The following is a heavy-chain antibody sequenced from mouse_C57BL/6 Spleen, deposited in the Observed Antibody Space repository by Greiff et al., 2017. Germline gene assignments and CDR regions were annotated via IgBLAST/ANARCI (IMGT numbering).Heavy chain of an antibody. V-gene: IGHV2-6-1*01. J-gene: IGHJ3*01. D-gene: IGHD2-4*01. CDR2: IWRDGST. Sequence: VKLLESGPGLVAPSQSLSITCTVSGFSLTSYGVHWVRQPPGKGLEWLVVIWRDGSTTYNSALKAKLRISKDNSKSQVFIKINSLQTDDTAMYYCARHEDDYDSGFAYWGQGTLVTVSA. CDR1: GFSLTSYG. CDR3: ARHEDDYDSGFAY.